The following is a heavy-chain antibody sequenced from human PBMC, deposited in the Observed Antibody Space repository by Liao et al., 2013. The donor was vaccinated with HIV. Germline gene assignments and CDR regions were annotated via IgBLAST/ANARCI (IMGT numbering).Heavy chain of an antibody. J-gene: IGHJ6*03. CDR1: GGSISSGSYY. Sequence: QVQLQESGPGLVKPSQTLSLTCTVSGGSISSGSYYWNWIRLPAGKGLEWIGRIYTSGSTSYNPSLKSRVTISGDTSKNQVSLKLSSVTAADSAVYFCARGSPYGSGTSSSSYYYMDVWGKGTTVTVSS. D-gene: IGHD3-10*01. V-gene: IGHV4-61*02. CDR2: IYTSGST. CDR3: ARGSPYGSGTSSSSYYYMDV.